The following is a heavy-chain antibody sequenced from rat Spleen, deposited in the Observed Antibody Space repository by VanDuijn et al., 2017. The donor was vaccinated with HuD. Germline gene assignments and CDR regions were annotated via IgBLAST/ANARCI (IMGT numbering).Heavy chain of an antibody. J-gene: IGHJ2*01. V-gene: IGHV5-31*01. CDR1: GFTFNNYW. D-gene: IGHD1-6*01. CDR2: ITNASGRT. Sequence: EVQLVESGGGLVQPGGSLKLSCVASGFTFNNYWMTWIRQAPGKGLEWVASITNASGRTYYPDSVKGRFTISRDTAQNTLYLQMNSLRSEDTATHYCARGGFFRYWGQGVMVTVSS. CDR3: ARGGFFRY.